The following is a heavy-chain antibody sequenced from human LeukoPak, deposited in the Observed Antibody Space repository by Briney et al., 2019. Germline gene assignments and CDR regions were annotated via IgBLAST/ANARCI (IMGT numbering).Heavy chain of an antibody. V-gene: IGHV4-4*02. D-gene: IGHD1-26*01. Sequence: PSGTLSLTCAVSGGSNTTTNWWSWVRQPPGKGLEWIGEVHLNGATNYNPSLESRFSMSIDKSNNHLSLEVTSVTTADTAMYYCTRESGAFSPFGFWGQGTLVTVSS. CDR2: VHLNGAT. CDR3: TRESGAFSPFGF. CDR1: GGSNTTTNW. J-gene: IGHJ4*02.